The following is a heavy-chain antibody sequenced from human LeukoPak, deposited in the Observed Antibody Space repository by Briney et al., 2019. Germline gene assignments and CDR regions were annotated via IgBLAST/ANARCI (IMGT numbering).Heavy chain of an antibody. D-gene: IGHD3-3*01. CDR3: ARCGYYDFWSGYNPATFDY. CDR1: GGSISSSSYY. CDR2: IYYSGST. V-gene: IGHV4-39*01. Sequence: PSETLSLTCTVSGGSISSSSYYWGWIRLPPGKGLEWIGCIYYSGSTYYNPSLKSRVTISVDTSKNQFSLKLSSVTAADTAVYYCARCGYYDFWSGYNPATFDYWGQGTLVTVSS. J-gene: IGHJ4*02.